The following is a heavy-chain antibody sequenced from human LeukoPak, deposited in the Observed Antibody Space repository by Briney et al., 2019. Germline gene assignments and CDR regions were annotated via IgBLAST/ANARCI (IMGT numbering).Heavy chain of an antibody. Sequence: GASVKVSCKASGYTFTSYGISWVRQAPGQGLEWMGWISAYNGNTNYAQKLQGRVTMTTDTSTSTAYMELRSLRSEDTAVYYCARDFGYCSGGSCYSVFDYWGQGTLVTVSS. CDR2: ISAYNGNT. CDR1: GYTFTSYG. J-gene: IGHJ4*02. V-gene: IGHV1-18*01. D-gene: IGHD2-15*01. CDR3: ARDFGYCSGGSCYSVFDY.